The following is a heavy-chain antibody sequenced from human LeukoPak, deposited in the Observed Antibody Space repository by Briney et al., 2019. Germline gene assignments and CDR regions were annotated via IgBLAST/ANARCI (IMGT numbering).Heavy chain of an antibody. Sequence: GGSLRLSCAASGFTFSSYGMHWVRQAPGKGLEWVAFIRYDGSNKYYADSVKGRFTISRDNSKNMLYLQMNSLRAEDTAVYYCARAGIAVAGPLQGAFDIWGQGTMVTVSS. D-gene: IGHD6-19*01. CDR2: IRYDGSNK. J-gene: IGHJ3*02. CDR3: ARAGIAVAGPLQGAFDI. V-gene: IGHV3-30*02. CDR1: GFTFSSYG.